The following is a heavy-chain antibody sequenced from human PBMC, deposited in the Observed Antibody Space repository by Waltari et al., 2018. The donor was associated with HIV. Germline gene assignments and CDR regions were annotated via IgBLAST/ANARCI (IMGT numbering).Heavy chain of an antibody. CDR2: ISWASTDI. D-gene: IGHD2-15*01. Sequence: AQLVESGGGLVQPGTSLRLSCVASGFAFDDYAMHWVRQVPGKGLEWVSGISWASTDIVHTDSVRGRFTTSRENTKNSLYLQMNTLRPEDTALYYCAARKGPGRPFVYWGQGTLVTVSS. V-gene: IGHV3-9*01. J-gene: IGHJ4*02. CDR1: GFAFDDYA. CDR3: AARKGPGRPFVY.